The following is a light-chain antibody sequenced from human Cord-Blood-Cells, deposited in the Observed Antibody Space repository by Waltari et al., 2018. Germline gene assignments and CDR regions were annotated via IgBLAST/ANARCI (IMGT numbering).Light chain of an antibody. CDR2: DVS. CDR1: SSDVGGYNY. J-gene: IGLJ2*01. V-gene: IGLV2-11*01. CDR3: CSYAGSYTHVV. Sequence: QSALTQPRSVSGSPGQSVTISCTGTSSDVGGYNYVSWYQQHPGKAPKLMIYDVSKRPSWVPDRFSGSKAGNTASLTSSGLQAEDEADYYCCSYAGSYTHVVFGGGTKLTVL.